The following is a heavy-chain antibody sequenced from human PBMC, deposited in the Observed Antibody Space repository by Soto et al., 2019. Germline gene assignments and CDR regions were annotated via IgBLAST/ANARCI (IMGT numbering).Heavy chain of an antibody. CDR2: IYYSGST. V-gene: IGHV4-59*08. CDR1: GGSISSYY. Sequence: SETLSLTCTVSGGSISSYYLSWIRQPPGKGLEWIGYIYYSGSTNYNPSLKSRVTISVDTSKNQFSLKLSSVTAADTAVYYCARRLDVVDYYMDVWGKGTTVTVSS. J-gene: IGHJ6*03. CDR3: ARRLDVVDYYMDV. D-gene: IGHD2-2*01.